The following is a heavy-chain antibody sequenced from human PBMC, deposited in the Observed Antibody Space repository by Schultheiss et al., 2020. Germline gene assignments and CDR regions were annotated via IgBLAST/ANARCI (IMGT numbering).Heavy chain of an antibody. Sequence: WGSLRLSCAASGFTFSSYAMSWVRQAPGKGLEWVSGISGSGGSTYYADSVKGRFTISRDNSKNTLYLQLSSLRAEDTAVYFCAKSYSSSWYIQYFDFWGQGTLVTVSS. J-gene: IGHJ4*02. V-gene: IGHV3-23*01. D-gene: IGHD6-13*01. CDR2: ISGSGGST. CDR1: GFTFSSYA. CDR3: AKSYSSSWYIQYFDF.